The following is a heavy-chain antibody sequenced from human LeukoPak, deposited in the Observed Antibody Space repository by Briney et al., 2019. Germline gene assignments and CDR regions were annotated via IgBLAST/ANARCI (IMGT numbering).Heavy chain of an antibody. J-gene: IGHJ4*02. CDR3: ARLPPGFGATNSDY. V-gene: IGHV1-2*06. CDR1: GYTFTGYY. Sequence: ASVKVSCKASGYTFTGYYIHWVRQAPGQGLEWMGRINPNSGGTNYAQKVQGRVTMTRDTSISTAYMELSRLRSDDTAVYYCARLPPGFGATNSDYWGQGTLVTVSS. CDR2: INPNSGGT. D-gene: IGHD1-26*01.